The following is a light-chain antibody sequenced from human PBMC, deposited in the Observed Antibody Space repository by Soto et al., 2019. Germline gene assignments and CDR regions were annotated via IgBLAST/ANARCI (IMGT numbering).Light chain of an antibody. CDR1: QSVSSSY. J-gene: IGKJ5*01. CDR3: HLYDSSPPVT. V-gene: IGKV3-20*01. CDR2: GAS. Sequence: EIVLTQSPGTLSLSPGERATLSCRASQSVSSSYLAWYQQKPGQAPRLLIYGASSRATGIPDRISGSGSGTEFTLPISRLEPEDFAVYYCHLYDSSPPVTFGQGTRLEIK.